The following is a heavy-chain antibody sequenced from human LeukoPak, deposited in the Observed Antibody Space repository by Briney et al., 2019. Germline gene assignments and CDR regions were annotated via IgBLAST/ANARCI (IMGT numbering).Heavy chain of an antibody. CDR2: IIPIFGTA. V-gene: IGHV1-69*05. Sequence: SVKVSCKASGGTFSSYAISWVRQAPGQGLEWMGGIIPIFGTANYAQKFQGRVTIATDESTSTAYMELSSLRSEDTAVYYCARDFPIYCSSTSCYRSGWFDPWGQGTLVTVSS. CDR1: GGTFSSYA. D-gene: IGHD2-2*01. CDR3: ARDFPIYCSSTSCYRSGWFDP. J-gene: IGHJ5*02.